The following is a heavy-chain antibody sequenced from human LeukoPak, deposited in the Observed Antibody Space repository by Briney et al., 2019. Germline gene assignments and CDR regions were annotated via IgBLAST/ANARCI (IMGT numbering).Heavy chain of an antibody. CDR1: VFTFSGHW. Sequence: PGGSLRLSCAASVFTFSGHWMMCARQAPGKGLEWVANINQGGSDKYYVDSVKGRFSISRDNANNLLYLQRNSLRGEATAVYYCKRDRWRAEDDWGQGTLVTVSS. CDR2: INQGGSDK. V-gene: IGHV3-7*01. D-gene: IGHD1-14*01. CDR3: KRDRWRAEDD. J-gene: IGHJ4*02.